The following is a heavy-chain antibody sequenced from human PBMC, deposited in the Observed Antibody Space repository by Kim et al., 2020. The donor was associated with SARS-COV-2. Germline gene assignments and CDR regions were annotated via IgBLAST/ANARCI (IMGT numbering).Heavy chain of an antibody. D-gene: IGHD1-26*01. J-gene: IGHJ6*02. V-gene: IGHV1-3*01. CDR2: INAGNGNT. CDR3: ASGFRIVGATTIGWLDGYYGMDV. CDR1: GYTFTSYA. Sequence: ASVKVSCKASGYTFTSYAMHWVRQAPGQRLEWMGWINAGNGNTKYSQKFQGRVTITRDTSASTAYMELSSLRSEDTAVYYCASGFRIVGATTIGWLDGYYGMDVWGQGTTVTVSS.